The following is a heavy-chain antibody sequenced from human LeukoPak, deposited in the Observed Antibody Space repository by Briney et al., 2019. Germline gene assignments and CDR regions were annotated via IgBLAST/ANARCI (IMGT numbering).Heavy chain of an antibody. CDR2: IYYSGST. CDR3: AREDYYNSGGYYLDY. J-gene: IGHJ4*02. V-gene: IGHV4-39*07. D-gene: IGHD3-22*01. Sequence: SETLSLTCTVSGGSISSSSYYWGWIRQPPGKGLEWIGSIYYSGSTYYNPSLKSRVTISVDTSKNQFSLKLSSVTAADTAVYFCAREDYYNSGGYYLDYWGQGTLVTVSS. CDR1: GGSISSSSYY.